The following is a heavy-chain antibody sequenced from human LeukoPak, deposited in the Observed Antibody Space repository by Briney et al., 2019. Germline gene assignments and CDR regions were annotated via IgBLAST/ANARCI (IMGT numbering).Heavy chain of an antibody. V-gene: IGHV4-39*07. Sequence: PSETLSLTCTVSGGSISSSSYYWGWIRQPPGKGLEWIGSIYYSGSTYYNPSLKSRVTISVDTSKNQFSLKLSSVTAADTAVYYCARRGSIAAAGTAETWGQGTLVTVSS. CDR2: IYYSGST. CDR1: GGSISSSSYY. D-gene: IGHD6-13*01. CDR3: ARRGSIAAAGTAET. J-gene: IGHJ5*02.